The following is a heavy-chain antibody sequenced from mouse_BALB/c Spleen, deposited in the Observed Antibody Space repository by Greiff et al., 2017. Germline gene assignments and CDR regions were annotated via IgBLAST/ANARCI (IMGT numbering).Heavy chain of an antibody. Sequence: EVQVVESGGGLVKPGGSLKLSCAASGFTFSDYYMYWVRQTPEKRLEWVATISDGGSYTYYPDSVKGRFTISRDNAKNNLYLQMSSLKSEDTAMYYCARELTGTGAMDYWGQGTSVTVSS. J-gene: IGHJ4*01. CDR1: GFTFSDYY. CDR2: ISDGGSYT. CDR3: ARELTGTGAMDY. V-gene: IGHV5-4*02. D-gene: IGHD4-1*01.